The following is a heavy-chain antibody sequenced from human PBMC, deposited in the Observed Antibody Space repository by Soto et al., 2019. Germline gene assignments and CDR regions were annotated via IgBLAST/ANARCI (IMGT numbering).Heavy chain of an antibody. CDR1: GYNFNSYT. CDR3: ARVVGALGHWFDP. J-gene: IGHJ5*02. CDR2: ISAYNGNT. D-gene: IGHD1-26*01. Sequence: QVQLVQSGAEVQKPGASVKVSCKASGYNFNSYTISWVRQAPGQGLEWMGRISAYNGNTKYAQKLQGRVTMTTDTSKSTAYMELRSLRSDDTAVYHCARVVGALGHWFDPWGQGTLVTVSS. V-gene: IGHV1-18*01.